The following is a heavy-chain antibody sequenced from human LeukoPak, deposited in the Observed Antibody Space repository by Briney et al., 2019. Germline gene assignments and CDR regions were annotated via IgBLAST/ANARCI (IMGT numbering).Heavy chain of an antibody. CDR2: INSGGST. CDR1: WFTVSSNY. Sequence: GGSLRLSCVASWFTVSSNYMSWVRHAPGKGLEWVSVINSGGSTYYADPVKGRFTISRDNSKNTLYLQINILRAEDTAVYYCASGSVSYRTPYYYMDVWGTGTTVTVSS. J-gene: IGHJ6*03. V-gene: IGHV3-53*01. D-gene: IGHD3-10*01. CDR3: ASGSVSYRTPYYYMDV.